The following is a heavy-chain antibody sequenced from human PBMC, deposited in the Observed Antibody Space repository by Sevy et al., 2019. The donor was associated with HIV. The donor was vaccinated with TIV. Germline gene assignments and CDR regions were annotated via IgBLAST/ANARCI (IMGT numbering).Heavy chain of an antibody. D-gene: IGHD1-26*01. V-gene: IGHV3-7*03. Sequence: GGYLRLSCAASGFTFSTYWMNWVRQTPGKGLEWVANIKQDGSEKYYVDSVKGRFTISRENAKNSLYLQMSSLRAEDTAVYYCARADRPTREKDYSGSYSWFDPWGHGTLVTVSS. CDR1: GFTFSTYW. CDR2: IKQDGSEK. J-gene: IGHJ5*02. CDR3: ARADRPTREKDYSGSYSWFDP.